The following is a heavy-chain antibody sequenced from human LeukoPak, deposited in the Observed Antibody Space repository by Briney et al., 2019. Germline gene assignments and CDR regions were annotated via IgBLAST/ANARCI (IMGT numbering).Heavy chain of an antibody. V-gene: IGHV1-8*03. CDR2: MNPNSGNT. D-gene: IGHD3-22*01. CDR1: GYTFTSYD. Sequence: ASVKVSCKASGYTFTSYDINWVRQATGQGLEWMGWMNPNSGNTGYAQKFQGRVTITRNTSISTAYMELSSLRSEDTAVYYCARDPPDSLLNDAFDIWGQGTMVTVSS. J-gene: IGHJ3*02. CDR3: ARDPPDSLLNDAFDI.